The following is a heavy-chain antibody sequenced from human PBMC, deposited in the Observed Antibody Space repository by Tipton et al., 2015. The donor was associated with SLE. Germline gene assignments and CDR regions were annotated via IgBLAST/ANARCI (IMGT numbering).Heavy chain of an antibody. J-gene: IGHJ5*02. CDR2: IYYSGST. CDR3: ARERGERYTSRIDL. CDR1: GGSISSGGYY. V-gene: IGHV4-31*03. D-gene: IGHD3-16*01. Sequence: GLVKPSETLSLTCTVSGGSISSGGYYWSWLRQLPGKGLEWIGYIYYSGSTFYNPSLKSRVSISVDRSNNQFSLKLNSVTVADTAVYYCARERGERYTSRIDLWGQGTLVTVSS.